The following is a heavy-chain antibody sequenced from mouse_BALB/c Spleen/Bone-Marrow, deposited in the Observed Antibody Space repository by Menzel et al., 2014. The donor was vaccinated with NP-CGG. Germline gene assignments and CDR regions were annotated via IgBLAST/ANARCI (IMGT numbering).Heavy chain of an antibody. CDR1: GFKIKDTY. Sequence: EVQLQQSGAELVKPGASVKLSCTASGFKIKDTYMHCVIQRPEQGLEWIGRIDPANGNTKYDPKFQGKATITADTSSNTAYLQLSSLTSEDTAVYYCARRPMIYYYALDYWGQGTSVTVSS. V-gene: IGHV14-3*02. CDR2: IDPANGNT. J-gene: IGHJ4*01. D-gene: IGHD2-4*01. CDR3: ARRPMIYYYALDY.